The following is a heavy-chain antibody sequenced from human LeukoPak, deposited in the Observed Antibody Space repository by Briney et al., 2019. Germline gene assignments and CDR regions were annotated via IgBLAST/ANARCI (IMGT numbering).Heavy chain of an antibody. CDR2: ISGSGGST. CDR1: GFTFSSYA. Sequence: GGSLRLSCAASGFTFSSYAMSWVRQAPGKGLEWVSAISGSGGSTYYADSVKGRFTISRDNSKNTLYLQMNSLRAEDTAVYYCAKIGVDGSGSYPSRYFDYWGQGTLVTVSS. J-gene: IGHJ4*02. V-gene: IGHV3-23*01. CDR3: AKIGVDGSGSYPSRYFDY. D-gene: IGHD3-10*01.